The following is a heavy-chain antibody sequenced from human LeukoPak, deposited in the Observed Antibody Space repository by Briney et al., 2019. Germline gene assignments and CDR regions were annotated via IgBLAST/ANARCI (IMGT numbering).Heavy chain of an antibody. CDR2: ISSSGSTI. CDR3: ARDIYCSGGSCGNFDL. J-gene: IGHJ2*01. D-gene: IGHD2-15*01. V-gene: IGHV3-11*04. Sequence: PGGTLRLSCSASGFTFSDYYMSWIRQAPGKGLEWVSYISSSGSTIYYADSVKGRFTISRDNAKNSLYLQMNSLRAEDTAVYYCARDIYCSGGSCGNFDLWGRGTLVTVSS. CDR1: GFTFSDYY.